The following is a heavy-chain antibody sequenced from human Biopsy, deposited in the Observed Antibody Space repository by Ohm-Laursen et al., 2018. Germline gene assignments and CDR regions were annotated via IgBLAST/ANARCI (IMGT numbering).Heavy chain of an antibody. J-gene: IGHJ4*02. CDR1: GFTVSTTY. CDR2: IYLDGNT. V-gene: IGHV3-53*01. CDR3: VRGRAY. Sequence: SLRLSCAASGFTVSTTYVSWVRQAPGKGLEWVSIIYLDGNTYYTDSVKGRFTISRDNSKNTLYLQMNSLRPAGTAKYYCVRGRAYWGQGTLVTVSS.